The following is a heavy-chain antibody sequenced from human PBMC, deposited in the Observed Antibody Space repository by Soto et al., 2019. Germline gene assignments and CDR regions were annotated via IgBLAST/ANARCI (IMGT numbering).Heavy chain of an antibody. CDR2: IYSGGAT. V-gene: IGHV3-66*01. D-gene: IGHD3-16*01. CDR1: GFSVTTNH. CDR3: VRNYGAV. J-gene: IGHJ6*02. Sequence: EVQLVESGGGLVQPGGSLRLSCAVSGFSVTTNHMTWVRQAPGKGLEWVSIIYSGGATDYADSVKGRLTISRDNSKNTLHLQMHSLRGEDTAIYYCVRNYGAVWGQGTTVTVSS.